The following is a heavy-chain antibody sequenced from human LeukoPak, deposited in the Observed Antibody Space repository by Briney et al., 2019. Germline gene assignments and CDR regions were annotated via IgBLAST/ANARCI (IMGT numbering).Heavy chain of an antibody. CDR1: GFTFSSYG. J-gene: IGHJ4*02. Sequence: GGSLRLSCAASGFTFSSYGMHWVRQAPGKGLERVAVISYDGSNKYYADSVKGRFTISRDNSKNTLYLQMNSLRAEDTAVYYCAEAGPPTGDFDYWGQGTLVTVSS. CDR2: ISYDGSNK. D-gene: IGHD7-27*01. CDR3: AEAGPPTGDFDY. V-gene: IGHV3-30*18.